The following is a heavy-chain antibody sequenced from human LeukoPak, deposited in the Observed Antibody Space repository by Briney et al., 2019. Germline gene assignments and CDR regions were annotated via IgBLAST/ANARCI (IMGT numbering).Heavy chain of an antibody. Sequence: KTSETLSLTCTVSGGSISGYYWSWIRQSAGKGLEWIGRIYSSGITDYNPSLKSRVTVSADTSKNQFSLKLSSVTAADTAVYFCARDGGSYIGWFGPWGQGTLVTVSS. CDR1: GGSISGYY. CDR2: IYSSGIT. CDR3: ARDGGSYIGWFGP. D-gene: IGHD1-26*01. J-gene: IGHJ5*02. V-gene: IGHV4-4*07.